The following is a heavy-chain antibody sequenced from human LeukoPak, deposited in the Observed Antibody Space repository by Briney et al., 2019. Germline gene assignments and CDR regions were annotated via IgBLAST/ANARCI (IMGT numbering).Heavy chain of an antibody. Sequence: GGSLRLSCAASGFTFSSYWMHWVRQAPGKGLVWDSRINSDGSSTSYADSVKGRFTISRDNAKNTLYLQMNSLRAEDTAVYYCARQIRYYYYGMDVWGQGTTVTVSS. CDR2: INSDGSST. V-gene: IGHV3-74*01. J-gene: IGHJ6*02. CDR1: GFTFSSYW. CDR3: ARQIRYYYYGMDV.